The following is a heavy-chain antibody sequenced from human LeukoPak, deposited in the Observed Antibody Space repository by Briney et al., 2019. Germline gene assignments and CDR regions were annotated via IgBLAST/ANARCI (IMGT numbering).Heavy chain of an antibody. Sequence: PGGSLRLSCAASGFTFSSYSMNWVRQAPGKGLEWVSSISSSSSYIYYADSVKGRFTISRDNAKNSLYLQMNSLRAEDTAVYYCARVAYCAGDCHHMDSWGQGTLVTVSS. J-gene: IGHJ4*02. CDR1: GFTFSSYS. V-gene: IGHV3-21*01. D-gene: IGHD2-21*02. CDR2: ISSSSSYI. CDR3: ARVAYCAGDCHHMDS.